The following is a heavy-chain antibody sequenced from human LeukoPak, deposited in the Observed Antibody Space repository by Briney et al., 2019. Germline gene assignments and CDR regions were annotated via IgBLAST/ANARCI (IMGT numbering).Heavy chain of an antibody. D-gene: IGHD1-26*01. J-gene: IGHJ3*02. V-gene: IGHV4-39*01. Sequence: SETLSLTCTVSGGSISSSSYYWGWIRQPPGKGLEWIGSIYYSGSTYYNPSLKSRVTISVDTSKNQFSLKLSSVTAADTAVYYCARVSVGANRGLDAFDIWGQGTMVIVSS. CDR2: IYYSGST. CDR1: GGSISSSSYY. CDR3: ARVSVGANRGLDAFDI.